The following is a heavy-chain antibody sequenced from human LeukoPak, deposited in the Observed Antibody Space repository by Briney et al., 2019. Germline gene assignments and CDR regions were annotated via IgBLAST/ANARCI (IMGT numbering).Heavy chain of an antibody. CDR3: AKVTFNVLLIYAFDI. J-gene: IGHJ3*02. CDR2: ISSSSSTI. V-gene: IGHV3-48*01. D-gene: IGHD2-15*01. Sequence: GGSLRLSCAASGFTFSSYSMNWVRQAQGKGLEWVSYISSSSSTIYYADSVKGRFTISRDNSKNTLYLQMNSLRAEDRAVYYCAKVTFNVLLIYAFDIWGQGTMVTVSS. CDR1: GFTFSSYS.